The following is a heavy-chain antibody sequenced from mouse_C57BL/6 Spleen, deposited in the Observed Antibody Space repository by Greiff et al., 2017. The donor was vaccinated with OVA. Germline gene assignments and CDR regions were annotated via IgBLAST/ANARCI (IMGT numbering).Heavy chain of an antibody. Sequence: VQLQQSGAELVRPGASVTLSCKASGYTFTDYEMHWVKQTPVHGLEWIGAIDPETGGTAYNQKFKGKAILTADKSTSTAYMELRSLTSEDSAVXYGTRGRAIYYGNPYYFDYWGQGTTLTVSS. CDR1: GYTFTDYE. CDR2: IDPETGGT. D-gene: IGHD2-1*01. CDR3: TRGRAIYYGNPYYFDY. J-gene: IGHJ2*01. V-gene: IGHV1-15*01.